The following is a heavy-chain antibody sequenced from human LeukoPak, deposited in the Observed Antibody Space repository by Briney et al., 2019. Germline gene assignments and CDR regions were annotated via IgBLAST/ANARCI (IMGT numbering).Heavy chain of an antibody. CDR1: GFSFSSYG. D-gene: IGHD6-19*01. CDR3: ARDRYTSGWYRGIDY. Sequence: GGSLRLSCAAFGFSFSSYGMHWVRQAPGKGLEWLAHTWNDGGNKYYADSVKGRFAISRDNSKNALYLQMNSLRAEDTAVYYCARDRYTSGWYRGIDYWGQGALVTVSS. V-gene: IGHV3-33*01. J-gene: IGHJ4*02. CDR2: TWNDGGNK.